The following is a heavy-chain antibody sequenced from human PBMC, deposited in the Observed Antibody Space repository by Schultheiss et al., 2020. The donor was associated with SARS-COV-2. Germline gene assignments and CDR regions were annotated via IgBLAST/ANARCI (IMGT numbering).Heavy chain of an antibody. V-gene: IGHV3-30*04. D-gene: IGHD2-2*01. CDR1: GFTFSSYA. CDR3: ARGRGRCSSTSCYHYMDV. Sequence: GGSLRLSSAASGFTFSSYAMSWVRQAPGKGLEWVAVISYDGSNKYYADSVKGRFTISRDNSKNTLYLQMNSLRAEDTAVYYCARGRGRCSSTSCYHYMDVWGKGTTVTVSS. J-gene: IGHJ6*03. CDR2: ISYDGSNK.